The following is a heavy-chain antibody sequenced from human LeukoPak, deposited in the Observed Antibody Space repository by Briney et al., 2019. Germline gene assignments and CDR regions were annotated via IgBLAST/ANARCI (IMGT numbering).Heavy chain of an antibody. CDR2: IYTSEST. V-gene: IGHV4-4*07. Sequence: SETLSLTCTVSGGSISSYYWSWIRQPAGKGLEWIGRIYTSESTNYNPSLKSRVTMSVDTSKNQFSLKLSSVTAADTAVYYCARDRSVTTWYYYYYMDVWGKGTTVTVSS. CDR3: ARDRSVTTWYYYYYMDV. D-gene: IGHD4-11*01. CDR1: GGSISSYY. J-gene: IGHJ6*03.